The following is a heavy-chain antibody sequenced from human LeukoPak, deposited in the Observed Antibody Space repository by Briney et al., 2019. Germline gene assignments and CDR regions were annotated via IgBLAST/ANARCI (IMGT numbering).Heavy chain of an antibody. CDR3: ATVAGSSLSRNYFDP. J-gene: IGHJ5*02. V-gene: IGHV3-9*01. CDR2: ISWNSANI. D-gene: IGHD6-6*01. CDR1: GFNFDDYA. Sequence: DRSLRLSCAASGFNFDDYAMHWVRQPPGKGLEWVSGISWNSANIGYADSVKGRFTISRDNAKNSLYLQMNSLRDEDSAFYYCATVAGSSLSRNYFDPWGQGTLVTVSS.